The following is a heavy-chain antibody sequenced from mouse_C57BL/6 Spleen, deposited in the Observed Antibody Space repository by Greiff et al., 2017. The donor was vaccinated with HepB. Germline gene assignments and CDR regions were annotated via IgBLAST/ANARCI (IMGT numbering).Heavy chain of an antibody. J-gene: IGHJ3*01. CDR3: ARQGTGTSLAY. Sequence: EVKLVESGGDLVKPGGSLKLSCAASGFTFSSYGMSWVRQTPDKRLEWVATISSGGSYTYYPDSVKGRFTISRDNAKNTLYLQMSSLKSEDTAMYYCARQGTGTSLAYWGQGTLVTVSA. CDR1: GFTFSSYG. D-gene: IGHD4-1*01. CDR2: ISSGGSYT. V-gene: IGHV5-6*01.